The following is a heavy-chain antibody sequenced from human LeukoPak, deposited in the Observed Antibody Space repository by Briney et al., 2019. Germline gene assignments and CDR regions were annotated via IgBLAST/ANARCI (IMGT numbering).Heavy chain of an antibody. D-gene: IGHD5-18*01. CDR3: ARGDTATVDY. Sequence: SETLSRTCTVSGGSISSYYWSWIRQPPGKGLEWIGYIYYSGSTNYNPSLKSRVTISVDTSKNQFSLKLSSVTAADTAVYYCARGDTATVDYWGQGTLVTVSS. J-gene: IGHJ4*02. V-gene: IGHV4-59*01. CDR1: GGSISSYY. CDR2: IYYSGST.